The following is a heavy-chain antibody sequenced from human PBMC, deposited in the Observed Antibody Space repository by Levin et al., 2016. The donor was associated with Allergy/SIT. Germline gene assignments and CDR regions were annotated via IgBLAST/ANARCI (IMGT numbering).Heavy chain of an antibody. J-gene: IGHJ4*02. CDR2: IYYSGST. CDR1: GASISSSDYY. Sequence: SETLSLTCTVSGASISSSDYYWGWIRQPPGKGLEWIGSIYYSGSTYYNPSLKSRVTISVDTSKNQFSLKLNSVTAADTAVYYCARLGVYCRGATCYPQYYFDCWGQGTLVTVSS. CDR3: ARLGVYCRGATCYPQYYFDC. V-gene: IGHV4-39*01. D-gene: IGHD2-15*01.